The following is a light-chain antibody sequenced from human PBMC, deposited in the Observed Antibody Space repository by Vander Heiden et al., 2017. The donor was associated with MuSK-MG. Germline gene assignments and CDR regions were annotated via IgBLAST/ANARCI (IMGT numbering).Light chain of an antibody. CDR3: QSADSSGTFV. CDR2: KDS. Sequence: SYELTQPPSVSVSPGQPAMITCSGDALTKQYAYWYQQKPGQAPVLVIYKDSERPAGIPERFSGSSSGTTVTLTISGVQAEDEADYYCQSADSSGTFVFGGGTKLTVL. CDR1: ALTKQY. V-gene: IGLV3-25*03. J-gene: IGLJ3*02.